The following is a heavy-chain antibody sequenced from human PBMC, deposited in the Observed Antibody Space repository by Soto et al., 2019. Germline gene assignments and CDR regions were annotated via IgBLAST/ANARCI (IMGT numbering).Heavy chain of an antibody. V-gene: IGHV3-33*01. CDR1: GFTFSNHG. J-gene: IGHJ4*02. Sequence: SLRLSCVASGFTFSNHGMHWVRQAPGKGLELVTVIWYDGTNRFYADSVKGRFTISRDISENTVYLQMDSLRSEDTAVYYCARESSSGRRDRIDYWGQGTLVTVSS. CDR2: IWYDGTNR. D-gene: IGHD6-19*01. CDR3: ARESSSGRRDRIDY.